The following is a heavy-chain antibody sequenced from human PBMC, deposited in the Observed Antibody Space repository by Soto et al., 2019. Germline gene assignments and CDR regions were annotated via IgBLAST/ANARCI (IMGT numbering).Heavy chain of an antibody. J-gene: IGHJ4*02. CDR3: AKDSGYSGYGYLDY. CDR2: ISWNSGSI. CDR1: GFTFDDYA. V-gene: IGHV3-9*01. Sequence: EVQLVESGGGLVQPGRSLRLSCAASGFTFDDYAMHWVRQAPGKGLEWVSGISWNSGSIGYADSVKGQFTISRDNAKNSLYLQMNSLRAEDTALYYCAKDSGYSGYGYLDYWGQGTLVTVSS. D-gene: IGHD5-12*01.